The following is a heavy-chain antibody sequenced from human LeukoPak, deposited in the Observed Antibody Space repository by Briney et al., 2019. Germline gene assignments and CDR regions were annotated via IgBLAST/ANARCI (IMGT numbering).Heavy chain of an antibody. CDR1: GGFFSGYY. Sequence: KPSDTLSLTCAVYGGFFSGYYWSWIRQPPGKGLEWIGEINHSGSTNYTPSLKSLVTISVATSKNQFSLKLSSVTTADTAVYYCARGDHAPPVYYGMDVWGQGTTVTVSS. CDR3: ARGDHAPPVYYGMDV. J-gene: IGHJ6*02. V-gene: IGHV4-34*01. D-gene: IGHD1-14*01. CDR2: INHSGST.